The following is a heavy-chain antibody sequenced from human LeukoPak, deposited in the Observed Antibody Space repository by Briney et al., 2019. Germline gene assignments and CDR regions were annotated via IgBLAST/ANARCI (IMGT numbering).Heavy chain of an antibody. CDR2: INHSGST. CDR1: GGSFSGYY. V-gene: IGHV4-34*01. D-gene: IGHD2-15*01. CDR3: ARAYSGSSGVFEF. J-gene: IGHJ4*02. Sequence: SETLSLTCAVYGGSFSGYYWSWIRQPPGKGLEWIGEINHSGSTNYNPSLKSRVTISVDTSKNQFSLKLSSVTAADTAVYYCARAYSGSSGVFEFWGQGTLVTVSS.